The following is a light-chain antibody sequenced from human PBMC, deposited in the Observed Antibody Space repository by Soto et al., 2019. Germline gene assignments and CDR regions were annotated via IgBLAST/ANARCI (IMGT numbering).Light chain of an antibody. CDR1: QSVGSAY. CDR3: HQYGSSPYT. CDR2: SAS. Sequence: EIALTQSPGTLSLSPGERATLSCRPSQSVGSAYLAWYQQKPGQAPRLLINSASNRAAGIPDRFSGSGSGTDFTLTINRLEPEDFAVYYCHQYGSSPYTFGQGTKLEI. J-gene: IGKJ2*01. V-gene: IGKV3-20*01.